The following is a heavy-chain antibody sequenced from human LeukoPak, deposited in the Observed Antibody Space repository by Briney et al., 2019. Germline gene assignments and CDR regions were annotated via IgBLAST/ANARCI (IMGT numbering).Heavy chain of an antibody. V-gene: IGHV4-59*01. CDR2: IYYSGST. CDR3: ARSRAVKYLYYYYYMDV. Sequence: SETLSLTCTVSGGSISSYYWSWIRQPPGKGLEWIGYIYYSGSTNYNPSLKSRVTISVDTSKNQFSLKLSSVTAADTAVYYCARSRAVKYLYYYYYMDVWGKGTTVTVSS. D-gene: IGHD2-2*02. CDR1: GGSISSYY. J-gene: IGHJ6*03.